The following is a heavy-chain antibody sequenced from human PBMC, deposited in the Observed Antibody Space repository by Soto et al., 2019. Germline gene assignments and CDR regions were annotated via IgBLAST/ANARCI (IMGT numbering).Heavy chain of an antibody. CDR1: GGSISSGGYY. V-gene: IGHV4-31*03. J-gene: IGHJ5*02. CDR2: IYYSGST. CDR3: ARVGRIVVEFDP. Sequence: PSETRSLTCTVSGGSISSGGYYWSWIRQHPGKGLEWIGYIYYSGSTYYNPSLKSRVTISVDTSKNQFSLKLSSVTAADMALYYGARVGRIVVEFDPWGKGTLVTVSS. D-gene: IGHD1-26*01.